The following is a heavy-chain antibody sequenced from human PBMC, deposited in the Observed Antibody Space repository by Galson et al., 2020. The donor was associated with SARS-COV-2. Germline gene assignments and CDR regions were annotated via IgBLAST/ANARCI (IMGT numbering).Heavy chain of an antibody. D-gene: IGHD6-19*01. CDR1: GFTFSNFW. J-gene: IGHJ1*01. Sequence: GESLKISCAASGFTFSNFWMHWVRQAPGKGLVWVSRISSDGNSASYADSVRGRFTISRDNAKNTLYLQMNSLRAEDTAVYYCTREVAARAEYFQYWGQGTLLTVSS. CDR3: TREVAARAEYFQY. CDR2: ISSDGNSA. V-gene: IGHV3-74*01.